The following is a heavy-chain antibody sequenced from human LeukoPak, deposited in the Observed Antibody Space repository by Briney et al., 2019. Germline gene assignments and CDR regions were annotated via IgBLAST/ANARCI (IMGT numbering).Heavy chain of an antibody. J-gene: IGHJ4*02. D-gene: IGHD3-10*01. V-gene: IGHV4-59*08. CDR2: IYYSGST. CDR3: ARGHGWLPDY. CDR1: GGSISGYY. Sequence: SETLSLTCTVSGGSISGYYWSWIRQPPGKGLEWIGYIYYSGSTNFHPSLTSRVTISVDTSKNQFSLKVSSVTAADTAVYYCARGHGWLPDYWGQGTLVTVSS.